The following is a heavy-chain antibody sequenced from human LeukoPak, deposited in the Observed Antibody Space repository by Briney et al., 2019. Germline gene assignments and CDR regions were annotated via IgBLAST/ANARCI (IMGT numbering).Heavy chain of an antibody. CDR1: GFTFSNFA. CDR2: IRSNGDST. V-gene: IGHV3-64D*09. CDR3: VKAATVTIHYYYYGMDV. D-gene: IGHD4-17*01. Sequence: TGGSLRLSCSASGFTFSNFAMHWVRQAPGKGLEHVSAIRSNGDSTYYTDSVKGRFTISRDNSQKTLYLQMGSLRAEDTGVYYCVKAATVTIHYYYYGMDVWGQGTTVTVSS. J-gene: IGHJ6*02.